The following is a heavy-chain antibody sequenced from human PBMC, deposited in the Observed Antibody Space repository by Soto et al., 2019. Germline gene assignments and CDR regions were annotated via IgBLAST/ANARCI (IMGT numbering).Heavy chain of an antibody. CDR2: ISYDGSNK. Sequence: SLRLSCAASGFTFSSYAMHWVRQAPGKGLEWVAVISYDGSNKYYADSVKGRFTISRDNSKNTLYLQMNSLRAEDTAVYYCAGDHDYPDTYAYYYYYGMDVWGQGTTVTVSS. CDR3: AGDHDYPDTYAYYYYYGMDV. V-gene: IGHV3-30-3*01. J-gene: IGHJ6*02. D-gene: IGHD4-17*01. CDR1: GFTFSSYA.